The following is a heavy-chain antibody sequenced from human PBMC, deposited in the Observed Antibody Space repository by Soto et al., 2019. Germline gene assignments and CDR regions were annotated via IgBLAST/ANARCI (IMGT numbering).Heavy chain of an antibody. CDR2: FDPEDGET. D-gene: IGHD3-22*01. CDR1: GYTLTELS. Sequence: ASVKVSCKVSGYTLTELSMHWVRQAPGKGLEWMGGFDPEDGETIYAQKFQGRVTMTEDTSTDTAYMELSSLRSEDTAVYYCAILDLIGYYDSSGYYAFDIWGQGTMVTVS. V-gene: IGHV1-24*01. J-gene: IGHJ3*02. CDR3: AILDLIGYYDSSGYYAFDI.